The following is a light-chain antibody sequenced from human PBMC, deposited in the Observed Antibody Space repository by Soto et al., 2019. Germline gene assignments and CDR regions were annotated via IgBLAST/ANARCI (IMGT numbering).Light chain of an antibody. J-gene: IGKJ5*01. V-gene: IGKV3-20*01. Sequence: EIVLTQSPGNLSLSPGERATLSCRASQSVSSTYLAWYQQKPGQAPRLLIYDASSRASGTPERFSGSGSGTDFTLTISRLEPEDFAVYYCQQHGSSPITFGQGT. CDR1: QSVSSTY. CDR3: QQHGSSPIT. CDR2: DAS.